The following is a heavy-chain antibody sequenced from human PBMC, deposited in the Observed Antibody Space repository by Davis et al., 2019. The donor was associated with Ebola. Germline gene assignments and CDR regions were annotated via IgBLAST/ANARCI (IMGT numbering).Heavy chain of an antibody. J-gene: IGHJ5*02. V-gene: IGHV1-8*01. D-gene: IGHD3-10*01. CDR1: GYTFTSYD. CDR3: ARGITMVRGRDWFDP. Sequence: ASVKVSCKASGYTFTSYDINWVRQATGQGLEWMGWMNPNSGNTGYAQKFQGRVTMTRNTSISTAYMELSSLRSEDTAVYYCARGITMVRGRDWFDPWGQGTLVTVSS. CDR2: MNPNSGNT.